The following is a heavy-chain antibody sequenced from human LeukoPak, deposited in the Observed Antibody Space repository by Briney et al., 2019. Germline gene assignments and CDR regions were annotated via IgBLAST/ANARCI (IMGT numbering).Heavy chain of an antibody. V-gene: IGHV1-46*01. CDR1: GYTFTSYY. J-gene: IGHJ3*02. Sequence: ASVKVSCKASGYTFTSYYKHWVRQAPGQGLEWMGIINPSGGSTSYAQKFQGRVTMTRDTSTSTVYMELSSLRSEDTAVYYCARGVGAMVRGPPDAFDIWGQGTMVTVSS. CDR2: INPSGGST. CDR3: ARGVGAMVRGPPDAFDI. D-gene: IGHD3-10*01.